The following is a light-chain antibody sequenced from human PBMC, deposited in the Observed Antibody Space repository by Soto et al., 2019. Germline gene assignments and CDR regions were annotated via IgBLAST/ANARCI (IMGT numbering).Light chain of an antibody. V-gene: IGKV3-20*01. CDR1: QSVSSSD. Sequence: EIVLTQSPGTLSLSPGERVTLSCRASQSVSSSDLAWLQQKPGQSPRLLIYAASKRAAGVPDRFSGSGSGTDFTLTISRLEPEDFAVYYCQQYGSSWTFGQGTKVDIK. J-gene: IGKJ1*01. CDR2: AAS. CDR3: QQYGSSWT.